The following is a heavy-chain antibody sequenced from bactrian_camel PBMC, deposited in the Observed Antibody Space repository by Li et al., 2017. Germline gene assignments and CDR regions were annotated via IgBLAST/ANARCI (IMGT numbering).Heavy chain of an antibody. D-gene: IGHD1*01. CDR2: VDSDGTI. CDR3: AAVMAGRWLGCPTFLEGSSDFSY. V-gene: IGHV3S53*01. CDR1: GYTTSGKC. J-gene: IGHJ6*01. Sequence: VQLVESGGGSVQAGGSLRLSCAASGYTTSGKCMGWFREAPGKEREGVGGVDSDGTIRYASSSKGRFTISQDNAKNTVYLQMSSLKPEDTAKYYCAAVMAGRWLGCPTFLEGSSDFSYWGQGTQVTVS.